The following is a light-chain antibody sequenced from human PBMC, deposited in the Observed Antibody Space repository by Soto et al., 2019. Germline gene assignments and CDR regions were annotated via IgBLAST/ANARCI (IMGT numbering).Light chain of an antibody. Sequence: QSALTQPPSASGSPGQSVTISCTGTSSDVCNYNFVSWFQQHPGQAPKLMIYEVSKRPSGVPARFSGSKSGNTASLTVSGLQAEDEADYYCCSYAGGFYVFGTGTKLTVL. CDR3: CSYAGGFYV. J-gene: IGLJ1*01. V-gene: IGLV2-8*01. CDR2: EVS. CDR1: SSDVCNYNF.